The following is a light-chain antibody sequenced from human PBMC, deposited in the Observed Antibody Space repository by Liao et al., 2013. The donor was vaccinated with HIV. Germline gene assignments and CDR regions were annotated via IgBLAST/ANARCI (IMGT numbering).Light chain of an antibody. CDR3: QAWDSSIYVV. V-gene: IGLV3-1*01. CDR2: QNN. Sequence: SYELTQPPSVSVSPGQTASITCSGDKLGDKYVCWYQQQPGQSPLLVIYQNNKRPSGIPERFSGSNSGNTATLTISGTQAMDEADYYCQAWDSSIYVVFGGGTKLTVL. CDR1: KLGDKY. J-gene: IGLJ2*01.